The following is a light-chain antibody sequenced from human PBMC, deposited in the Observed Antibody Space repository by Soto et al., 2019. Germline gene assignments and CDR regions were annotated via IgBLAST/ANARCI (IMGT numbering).Light chain of an antibody. CDR1: SSDVGGYNY. Sequence: QSALTQPPSASGSPGQSVTISCTGTSSDVGGYNYVSWYQQHPGKAPKLMIYEVSKRPSGVPDRFSGSKSGNTASLTVCVLQAEDEADYYCSSYAGSNNRVFGTGTKLTVL. CDR2: EVS. J-gene: IGLJ1*01. V-gene: IGLV2-8*01. CDR3: SSYAGSNNRV.